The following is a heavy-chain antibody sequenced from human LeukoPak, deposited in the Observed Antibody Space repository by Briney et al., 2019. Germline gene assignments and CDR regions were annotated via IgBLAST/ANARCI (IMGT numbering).Heavy chain of an antibody. CDR1: GGTFSSYA. CDR3: ARAQQWELYYYYYMDV. J-gene: IGHJ6*03. Sequence: SVKVSCKASGGTFSSYAISWVRQAPGQGLEWMGGIIPIFGTANYAQKFQGRVTITADESTSTAYMELSSLRSEDTAVYYCARAQQWELYYYYYMDVWGKGTTVTISS. D-gene: IGHD1-26*01. CDR2: IIPIFGTA. V-gene: IGHV1-69*13.